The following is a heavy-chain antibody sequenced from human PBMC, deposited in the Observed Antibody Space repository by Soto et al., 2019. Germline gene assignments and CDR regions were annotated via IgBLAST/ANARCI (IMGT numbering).Heavy chain of an antibody. CDR2: IIPIFGTA. Sequence: QVQLVQSGAEVKKPGSSVKVSCKASGGTFSSYAISWVRQAPGQGLEWMGGIIPIFGTANYAQKFQGRVTITEDESTSTAYMELSSLRSEDTAVYYCARAGEYGSGSYFLGAYYYGMDVWGQGTTVTVSS. V-gene: IGHV1-69*01. CDR1: GGTFSSYA. D-gene: IGHD3-10*01. CDR3: ARAGEYGSGSYFLGAYYYGMDV. J-gene: IGHJ6*02.